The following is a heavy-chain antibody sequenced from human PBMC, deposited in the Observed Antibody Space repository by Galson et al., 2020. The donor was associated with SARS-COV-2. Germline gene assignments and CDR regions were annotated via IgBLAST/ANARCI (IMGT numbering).Heavy chain of an antibody. CDR1: GFTFSNYW. V-gene: IGHV3-74*01. J-gene: IGHJ3*02. D-gene: IGHD2-2*01. Sequence: GGSLRLTCAASGFTFSNYWMQCVLQVPGKGLVCVSRISSDGRTTTYADSVKGRFTISRDNAKHTLYLHMDSLRAEDPAVCYCTSGYCGTSCSGAVDIGGQGGMVTVSS. CDR2: ISSDGRTT. CDR3: TSGYCGTSCSGAVDI.